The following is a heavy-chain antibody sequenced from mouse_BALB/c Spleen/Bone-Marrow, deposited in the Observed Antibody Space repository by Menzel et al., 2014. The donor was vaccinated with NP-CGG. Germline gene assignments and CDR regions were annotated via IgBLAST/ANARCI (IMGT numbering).Heavy chain of an antibody. CDR3: ASSSMVA. CDR1: GFSLTSYG. Sequence: QVQLQQSGPGLVQPSQSLSITCTVSGFSLTSYGVHWVRQSPGKGLEWLGVIWSGGSTDYNAAFVSGLSISKGNSKSQVFFKMNSLQSNDTAIYYCASSSMVAWGQGTTLTVSS. J-gene: IGHJ2*01. V-gene: IGHV2-2*03. CDR2: IWSGGST. D-gene: IGHD2-10*02.